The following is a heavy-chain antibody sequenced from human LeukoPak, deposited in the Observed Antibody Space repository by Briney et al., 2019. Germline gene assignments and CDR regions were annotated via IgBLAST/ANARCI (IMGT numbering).Heavy chain of an antibody. J-gene: IGHJ4*02. V-gene: IGHV3-23*01. CDR3: AKDEGSGSYPYYFDY. Sequence: GGSLTLSCAASGFTFSSYAMIWVPPAPGGGLEWVSAISCSGGSTYYADSVKGRFTISRDNSKNTLYLRMNSLRAEDTAVYYCAKDEGSGSYPYYFDYWGQGTLVTVSS. D-gene: IGHD3-10*01. CDR1: GFTFSSYA. CDR2: ISCSGGST.